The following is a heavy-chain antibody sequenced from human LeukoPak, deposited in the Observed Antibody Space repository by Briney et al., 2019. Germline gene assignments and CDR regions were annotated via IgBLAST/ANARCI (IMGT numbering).Heavy chain of an antibody. CDR2: ISGSGDAT. CDR1: GFTFTSYG. CDR3: ARDGSAYNLDY. Sequence: GGSLRLSCVASGFTFTSYGMSWVRQAPGKRLEWVSGISGSGDATYYADSVKGRFTFSRDNAKNTLNLQMNGLRAEDTAVYFCARDGSAYNLDYWGQGVLVTVSS. J-gene: IGHJ4*02. D-gene: IGHD5-24*01. V-gene: IGHV3-23*01.